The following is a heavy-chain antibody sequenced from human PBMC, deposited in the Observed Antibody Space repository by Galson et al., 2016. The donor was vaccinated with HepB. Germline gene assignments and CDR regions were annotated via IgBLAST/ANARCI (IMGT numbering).Heavy chain of an antibody. J-gene: IGHJ3*01. D-gene: IGHD3-22*01. CDR3: ARRSVLYSKTDDYHYYALDL. CDR1: GFTFSQFW. Sequence: SLRLSCAASGFTFSQFWMSWVRQAPGKGLEWVATVKQGGEEKFYVDSVKGRFTVSRDDGKQVMYLQMSGLRGEDTAVFYCARRSVLYSKTDDYHYYALDLWGQGTMVTVSS. CDR2: VKQGGEEK. V-gene: IGHV3-7*03.